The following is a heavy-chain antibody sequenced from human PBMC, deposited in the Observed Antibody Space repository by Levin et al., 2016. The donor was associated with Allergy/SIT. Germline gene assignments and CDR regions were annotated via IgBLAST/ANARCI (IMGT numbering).Heavy chain of an antibody. V-gene: IGHV1-69*01. CDR2: IIPIFGTA. J-gene: IGHJ5*02. Sequence: WVRQAPGQGLEWMGGIIPIFGTANYAQKFQGRVTITADESTSTAYMELSSLRSEDTAVYYCAREFVLMRSDSLYNWFDPWGQGTLVTVSS. CDR3: AREFVLMRSDSLYNWFDP. D-gene: IGHD2-8*01.